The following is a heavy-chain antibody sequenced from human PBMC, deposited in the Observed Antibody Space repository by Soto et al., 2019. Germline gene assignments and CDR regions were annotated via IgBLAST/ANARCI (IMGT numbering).Heavy chain of an antibody. V-gene: IGHV3-23*05. Sequence: GGSLRLSCTASGLPHSNFAMMWVRQAPGKGLECVSGIYGSGRGIEYADSVKGRFTISRDNSKNTVYLQMTDLRADDTAVYYCAKDAVYNDGLRLMDHWGQGTQVTVSS. CDR1: GLPHSNFA. D-gene: IGHD3-16*01. CDR3: AKDAVYNDGLRLMDH. J-gene: IGHJ4*02. CDR2: IYGSGRGI.